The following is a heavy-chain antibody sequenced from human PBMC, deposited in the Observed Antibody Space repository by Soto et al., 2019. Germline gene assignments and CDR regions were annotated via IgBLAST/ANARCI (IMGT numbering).Heavy chain of an antibody. V-gene: IGHV1-8*01. CDR1: GHTFTSYD. CDR3: ARGGLLRFLEWHPYYMDV. CDR2: MNPNSGNT. J-gene: IGHJ6*03. Sequence: GASVKVSCKASGHTFTSYDINWVRQATGQGLEWMGWMNPNSGNTGYAQKFQGRVTMTRNTSISTAYMELSSLRSEDTAVYYCARGGLLRFLEWHPYYMDVWGKGTTVTVSS. D-gene: IGHD3-3*01.